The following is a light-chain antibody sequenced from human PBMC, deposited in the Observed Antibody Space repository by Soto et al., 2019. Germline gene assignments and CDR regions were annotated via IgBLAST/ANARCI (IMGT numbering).Light chain of an antibody. CDR2: GAS. CDR3: QQYASSPLLT. V-gene: IGKV3-20*01. J-gene: IGKJ4*01. Sequence: EIVLTQSPGTLSLSPGERATLSCRASQSVSSSYLAWSQQKPGQAPRLLIYGASSRATGIPDRFSGSGSGTDFTLTISRLEPEDFAVYYCQQYASSPLLTFGGGTKVEIK. CDR1: QSVSSSY.